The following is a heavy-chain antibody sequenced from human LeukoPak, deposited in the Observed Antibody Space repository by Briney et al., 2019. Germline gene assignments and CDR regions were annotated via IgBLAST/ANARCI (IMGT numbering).Heavy chain of an antibody. J-gene: IGHJ6*03. CDR2: INRSGST. CDR3: ARGRAALRFLEWVGPGYYYYYMDV. CDR1: GGSFSGYS. V-gene: IGHV4-34*01. Sequence: SETLSLNCAVYGGSFSGYSWSWIRQPPGTGLYWIGAINRSGSTNYNPSLKSRVTISVDTSKNQFSLKLSSVTAADTAVYYCARGRAALRFLEWVGPGYYYYYMDVWGKGTTVTVSS. D-gene: IGHD3-3*01.